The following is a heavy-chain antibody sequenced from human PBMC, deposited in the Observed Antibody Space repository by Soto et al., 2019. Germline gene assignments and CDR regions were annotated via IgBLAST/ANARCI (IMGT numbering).Heavy chain of an antibody. CDR1: GDTFSSYA. J-gene: IGHJ6*02. CDR3: ARRRYCGYDCYHKHYYGMDV. Sequence: QVQLVQSGAELKKTGSSVKVSCRASGDTFSSYAVNWVRQAPGRGLEWMGRIITVLGTTDYAGKFKGRVTVTAEKTTNTVYMELSSLRSEDTAVYYCARRRYCGYDCYHKHYYGMDVWGQGTTVTVAS. CDR2: IITVLGTT. D-gene: IGHD2-21*01. V-gene: IGHV1-69*08.